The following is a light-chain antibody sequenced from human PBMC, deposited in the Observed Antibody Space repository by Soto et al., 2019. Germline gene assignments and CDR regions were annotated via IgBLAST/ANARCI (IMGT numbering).Light chain of an antibody. Sequence: PGTLSLSPGERASLPCRASQSVSSSYLAWYQQKPGQAPRLLIYGASSRPTGIPDRFSGSGSGTDFTLTISRLEPEDFAVYYCQQYGSSSTFGQGTRLEIK. J-gene: IGKJ5*01. CDR3: QQYGSSST. CDR1: QSVSSSY. CDR2: GAS. V-gene: IGKV3-20*01.